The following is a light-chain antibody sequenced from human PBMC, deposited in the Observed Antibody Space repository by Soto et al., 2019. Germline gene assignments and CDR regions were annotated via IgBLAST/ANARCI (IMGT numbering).Light chain of an antibody. CDR2: DAS. J-gene: IGKJ1*01. V-gene: IGKV1-5*01. Sequence: DIQMTQSPSTLSASVGDRVTITCRASQSISTWLAWYQQKPGRAPKLLIYDASSLESGVPLRFGGSGSGTEFTLTITSLQPDDSATYYCQQYNSYLATFGQGTKVDIK. CDR3: QQYNSYLAT. CDR1: QSISTW.